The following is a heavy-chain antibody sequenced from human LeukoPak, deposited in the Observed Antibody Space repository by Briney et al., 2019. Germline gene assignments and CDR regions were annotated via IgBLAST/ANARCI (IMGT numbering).Heavy chain of an antibody. D-gene: IGHD3-9*01. V-gene: IGHV3-7*01. CDR3: ARSNVLRYFDWLSGSYYYYYYMDV. CDR2: IKQDGSEK. J-gene: IGHJ6*03. CDR1: GFTFSSYW. Sequence: GGSLRLSCAASGFTFSSYWMSWVRQAPGKGLEWVANIKQDGSEKYYVDSVRGRFTISRDNAKNSLYLQMNSLRAEDTAVYYCARSNVLRYFDWLSGSYYYYYYMDVWGKGTTVTVSS.